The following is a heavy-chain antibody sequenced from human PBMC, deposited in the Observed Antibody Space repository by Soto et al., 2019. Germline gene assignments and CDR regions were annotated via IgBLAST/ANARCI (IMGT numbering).Heavy chain of an antibody. V-gene: IGHV1-69*01. CDR1: GGTFSSYA. D-gene: IGHD6-6*01. J-gene: IGHJ6*02. CDR2: IIPIFGTA. CDR3: AREGENSVYSISSYYCYGMDV. Sequence: QVQLVQSGAEVKKPGYSVKVSCKASGGTFSSYAISWVRQAPGQGLEWMGGIIPIFGTANYAQKFQGRVTITADESTSTAYMELSILRADDTAVYYCAREGENSVYSISSYYCYGMDVWGQGTTVTGSS.